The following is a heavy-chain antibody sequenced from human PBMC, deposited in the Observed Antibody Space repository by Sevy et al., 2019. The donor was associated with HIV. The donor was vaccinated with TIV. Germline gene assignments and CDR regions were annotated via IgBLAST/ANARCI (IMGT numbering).Heavy chain of an antibody. J-gene: IGHJ6*02. V-gene: IGHV3-30*18. Sequence: GGSLRLSCAASGFTFGTYDMHWVRQAPGKGLEWVAIISYDGSYRYYADSVRGRFSMSRDNSKNTMYLQVSGLLIEDTAVYYCGKNRPPGGSLFSRHGMDVWGRGTTVTVSS. D-gene: IGHD3-16*01. CDR1: GFTFGTYD. CDR3: GKNRPPGGSLFSRHGMDV. CDR2: ISYDGSYR.